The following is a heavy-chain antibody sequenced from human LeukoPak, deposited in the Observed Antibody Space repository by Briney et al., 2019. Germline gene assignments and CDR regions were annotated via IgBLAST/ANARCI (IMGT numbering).Heavy chain of an antibody. V-gene: IGHV3-11*01. CDR1: GFSFSDYY. D-gene: IGHD2-15*01. CDR3: ARTGQYCSRGTCYSGQFDF. Sequence: SCAASGFSFSDYYVVWIRQAPGRXXEXVSYISSHGTTKHYADSVKGRFTISRDNANNSLFLQMNSLRAEDTAVYYCARTGQYCSRGTCYSGQFDFWGQGTLVTVSS. CDR2: ISSHGTTK. J-gene: IGHJ4*02.